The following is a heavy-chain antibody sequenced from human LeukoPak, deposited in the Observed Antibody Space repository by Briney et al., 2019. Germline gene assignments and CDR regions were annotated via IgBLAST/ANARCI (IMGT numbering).Heavy chain of an antibody. J-gene: IGHJ6*03. D-gene: IGHD6-13*01. CDR3: TTYSNAAANNYQYYYYMYV. CDR1: GFTFSYAW. V-gene: IGHV3-15*01. CDR2: IKTKGEGGAT. Sequence: GGSLRLSCAASGFTFSYAWMTWVRQAPGKGLESVGRIKTKGEGGATDYTAPVKGRFTISRDDSKNTLYVQMNSLKTEDTAVYYCTTYSNAAANNYQYYYYMYVWGKGNTVTVSS.